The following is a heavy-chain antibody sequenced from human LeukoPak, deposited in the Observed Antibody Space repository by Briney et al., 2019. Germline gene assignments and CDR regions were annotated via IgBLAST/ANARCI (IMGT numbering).Heavy chain of an antibody. CDR2: IYYSGST. CDR1: GGSLSRYY. V-gene: IGHV4-59*12. J-gene: IGHJ3*02. Sequence: SETLSLTCTLSGGSLSRYYWSWMRQPPGKGVGGIGYIYYSGSTNYKPSLKSRVTISVDTSKNQFSLKLSSVTAADTAVYYCASGSYHHDAFDIWGQGTMVTVSS. D-gene: IGHD1-26*01. CDR3: ASGSYHHDAFDI.